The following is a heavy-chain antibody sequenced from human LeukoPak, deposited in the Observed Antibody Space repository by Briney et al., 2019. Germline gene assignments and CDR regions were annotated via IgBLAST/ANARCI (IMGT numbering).Heavy chain of an antibody. CDR1: GGSISSYY. J-gene: IGHJ4*02. CDR3: AARGYDFWSGRGYFDY. Sequence: SETLSLTCTVSGGSISSYYWSWIRQPPGKGLEWIGYIYYSGSTNYNPSLKSRVTISVDTSKNQFSLKLSSVTAADTAVHYCAARGYDFWSGRGYFDYWGQGTLVTVSS. V-gene: IGHV4-59*01. D-gene: IGHD3-3*01. CDR2: IYYSGST.